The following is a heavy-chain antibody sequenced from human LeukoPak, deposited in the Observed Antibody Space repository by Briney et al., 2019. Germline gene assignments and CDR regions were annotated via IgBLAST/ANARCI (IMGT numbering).Heavy chain of an antibody. D-gene: IGHD6-13*01. V-gene: IGHV4-59*01. Sequence: SETLSLTCTVSGGSISSYYWSWIRQPPGKGLEWIGYIYYSGSTNYNPSLKSRVTISVDTSKNQFSLKLSSVTAADTAVYYCAEGDPGVSGAAGTYYYYYYMDVWGKGTTVTVSS. CDR2: IYYSGST. CDR3: AEGDPGVSGAAGTYYYYYYMDV. J-gene: IGHJ6*03. CDR1: GGSISSYY.